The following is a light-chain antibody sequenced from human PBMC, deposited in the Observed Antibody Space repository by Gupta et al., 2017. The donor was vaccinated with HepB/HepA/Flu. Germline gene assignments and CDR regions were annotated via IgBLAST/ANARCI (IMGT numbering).Light chain of an antibody. V-gene: IGLV2-8*01. Sequence: QYALTQPPSASGSPGPAVTIPCTATSSDIGLYNYVSWYQQHPGKAPKVIIYEISKRPSGVPDRFSGSKSGNTASLTISGLQAEDEADYYCSSYAGSNIMLFGGGTKLTVL. CDR3: SSYAGSNIML. J-gene: IGLJ2*01. CDR1: SSDIGLYNY. CDR2: EIS.